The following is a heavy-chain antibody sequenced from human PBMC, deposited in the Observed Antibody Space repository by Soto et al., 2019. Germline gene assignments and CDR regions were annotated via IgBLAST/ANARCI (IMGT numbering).Heavy chain of an antibody. CDR2: ISAYNGNT. J-gene: IGHJ5*02. CDR3: ARDRDVYGDYKNWFDP. CDR1: GYTFTSYG. D-gene: IGHD4-17*01. Sequence: GASVKVSCKASGYTFTSYGMSWVRQAPGQGLEWMGWISAYNGNTNYAQKLQGRVTMTTDTSTSTAYMELRSLRSDDTAVYYCARDRDVYGDYKNWFDPWGQGTLVTVSS. V-gene: IGHV1-18*01.